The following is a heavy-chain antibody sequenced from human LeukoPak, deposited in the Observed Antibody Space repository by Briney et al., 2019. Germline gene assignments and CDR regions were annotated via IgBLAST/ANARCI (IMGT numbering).Heavy chain of an antibody. CDR2: ISSSSSTI. D-gene: IGHD6-13*01. CDR3: AKDGSSSWYGTFDI. J-gene: IGHJ3*02. CDR1: GFTFSSYS. Sequence: GGSLRLSCAASGFTFSSYSMNWVRQAPGKGLEWVSYISSSSSTIYYADSVKGRFTISRDNAKNSLYLQMNSLRAEDMALYYCAKDGSSSWYGTFDIWGQGTMVTVSS. V-gene: IGHV3-48*04.